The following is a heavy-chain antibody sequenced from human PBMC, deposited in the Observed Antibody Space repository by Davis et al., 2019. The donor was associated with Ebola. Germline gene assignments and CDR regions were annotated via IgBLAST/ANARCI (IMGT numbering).Heavy chain of an antibody. CDR3: ARGLRDSSWSDYYYYGMDV. J-gene: IGHJ6*02. V-gene: IGHV3-48*01. D-gene: IGHD6-13*01. Sequence: GESLKISCAASGFTFSSYSMNWVRQAPGKGLEWVSYISSSSSTIYYADSVKGRFTISRDNAKNSLYLQMSSLRAEDTAVYYCARGLRDSSWSDYYYYGMDVWGQGTTVTVSS. CDR1: GFTFSSYS. CDR2: ISSSSSTI.